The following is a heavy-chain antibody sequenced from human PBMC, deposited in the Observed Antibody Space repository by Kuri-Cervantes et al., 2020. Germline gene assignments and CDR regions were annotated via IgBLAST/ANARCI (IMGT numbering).Heavy chain of an antibody. CDR2: SIPIFGTA. CDR1: GGTFSSYA. J-gene: IGHJ6*03. V-gene: IGHV1-69*05. D-gene: IGHD1-1*01. CDR3: ARVNRRYNLNDPPRDYYYMDV. Sequence: SSVKVSCKASGGTFSSYAISWVRQAPGQGIEWMGGSIPIFGTANYAQKLQGRVTITTDTSTSTAYMELRSLRSDDTAVYYCARVNRRYNLNDPPRDYYYMDVWGKGTTVTVSS.